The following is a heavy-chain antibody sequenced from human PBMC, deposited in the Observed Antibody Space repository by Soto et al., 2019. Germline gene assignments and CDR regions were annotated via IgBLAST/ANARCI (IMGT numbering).Heavy chain of an antibody. D-gene: IGHD3-9*01. V-gene: IGHV4-59*01. CDR2: IYYSGST. Sequence: PSETLSLTCTVSGGSISSYYWSWIRQPPGKGLEWIGYIYYSGSTNYNPSLKSRVTISVDTSKNQFSLKLSSVTAADTAVYYSARVYYDILTGYHTFDYWGQGTLVTVSS. CDR1: GGSISSYY. J-gene: IGHJ4*02. CDR3: ARVYYDILTGYHTFDY.